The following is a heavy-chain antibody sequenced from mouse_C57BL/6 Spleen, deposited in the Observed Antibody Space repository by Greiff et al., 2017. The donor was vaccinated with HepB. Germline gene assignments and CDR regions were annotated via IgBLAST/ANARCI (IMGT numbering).Heavy chain of an antibody. Sequence: EVKLMESGPGLVKPSHSLSLTCSVTGYSITSGYYWNWIRQFPGNKLEWMGYISYDGSNNYNPSLKNRISITRDTSKNQFFLKLNSVTTEDTATYYCARDGGYYYAMDYWGQGTSVTVSS. V-gene: IGHV3-6*01. D-gene: IGHD2-2*01. CDR2: ISYDGSN. CDR1: GYSITSGYY. CDR3: ARDGGYYYAMDY. J-gene: IGHJ4*01.